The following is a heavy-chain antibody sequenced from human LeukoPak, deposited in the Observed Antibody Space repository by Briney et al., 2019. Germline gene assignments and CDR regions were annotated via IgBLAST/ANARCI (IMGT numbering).Heavy chain of an antibody. CDR3: ASRRGLYYYGSGSLISYYFDY. CDR1: GGSFSGYY. D-gene: IGHD3-10*01. V-gene: IGHV4-34*01. CDR2: INHSGST. Sequence: SETLSLTCAVYGGSFSGYYWSWIRQPPGKGLEWIGEINHSGSTNYNPSLKSRVTISVDTSKNQFSLKLSSVTAADTAAYYCASRRGLYYYGSGSLISYYFDYWGQGTLVTVSS. J-gene: IGHJ4*02.